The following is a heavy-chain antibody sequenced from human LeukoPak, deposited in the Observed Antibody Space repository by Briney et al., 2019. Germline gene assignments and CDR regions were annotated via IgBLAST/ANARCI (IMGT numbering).Heavy chain of an antibody. CDR1: GGSISSSIYY. CDR3: ARELRYDNSDSGAF. D-gene: IGHD3-22*01. J-gene: IGHJ3*01. Sequence: SETLSLTCIVSGGSISSSIYYWAWVRQPPGKGLEWIGTVLWGHPVQPVPQESSHHINRHVHEPFSLKLTSVTAADTALYYCARELRYDNSDSGAFWGQGTVVTVSS. CDR2: VLWGH. V-gene: IGHV4-39*07.